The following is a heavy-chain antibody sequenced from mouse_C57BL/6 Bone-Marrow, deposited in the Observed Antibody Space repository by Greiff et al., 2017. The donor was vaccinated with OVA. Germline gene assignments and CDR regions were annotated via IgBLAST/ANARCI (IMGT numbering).Heavy chain of an antibody. J-gene: IGHJ3*01. CDR1: GYTFTDFE. V-gene: IGHV1-15*01. CDR3: TRSWPFLFAY. Sequence: QVQLQQSGAELVRPGASVTLSCKASGYTFTDFEMHWVKQTPVHGLEWIGAIDPETGGTAYNQKFKGKAILTADKSSSTAYMELRSLTSGDAAVYYCTRSWPFLFAYWGQGTLVTVSA. CDR2: IDPETGGT.